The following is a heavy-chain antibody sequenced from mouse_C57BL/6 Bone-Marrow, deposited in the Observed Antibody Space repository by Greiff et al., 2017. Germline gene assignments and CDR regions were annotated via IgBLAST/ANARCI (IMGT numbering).Heavy chain of an antibody. Sequence: EVHLVESGGGLVQPGGSLKLSCATSGFTFSDYYMYWVRQTPEKRLEWVAYISNGGGSTYYPDTVKGRFTISRDNAKNTLYLQMSRLKSEDTAMYYCARGKCFAYWGQGTLVTVSA. CDR2: ISNGGGST. V-gene: IGHV5-12*02. CDR3: ARGKCFAY. J-gene: IGHJ3*01. CDR1: GFTFSDYY.